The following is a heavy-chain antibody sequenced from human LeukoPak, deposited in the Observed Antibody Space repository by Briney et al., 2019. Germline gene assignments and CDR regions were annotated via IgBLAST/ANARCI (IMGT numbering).Heavy chain of an antibody. CDR2: IKEDGSGK. D-gene: IGHD1/OR15-1a*01. Sequence: GGSLRLSCAASGFTFSDHWMTWVRQAPGKRLEWVANIKEDGSGKYYADSVKGRFTVSRDNAKNSLSLQMNSLGAEDTAVYYCARHIPRGNNYFDCWGQGTLVTVSS. V-gene: IGHV3-7*01. J-gene: IGHJ4*02. CDR1: GFTFSDHW. CDR3: ARHIPRGNNYFDC.